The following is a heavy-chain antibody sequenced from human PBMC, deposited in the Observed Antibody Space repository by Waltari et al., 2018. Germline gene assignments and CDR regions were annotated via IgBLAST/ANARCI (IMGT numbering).Heavy chain of an antibody. V-gene: IGHV4-34*01. CDR1: GGSFSGYY. J-gene: IGHJ5*02. D-gene: IGHD2-15*01. CDR3: ARGRFYCGNSSDP. Sequence: QVQLQQWGAGLLKPSETLSLTCAVYGGSFSGYYWSWIRKPPGKGLEWIGEINQIGSTNYTPSLNSRVTISVDTSKNRFSLTLSSVAAPDTAVYYCARGRFYCGNSSDPWGQGTLVTVSS. CDR2: INQIGST.